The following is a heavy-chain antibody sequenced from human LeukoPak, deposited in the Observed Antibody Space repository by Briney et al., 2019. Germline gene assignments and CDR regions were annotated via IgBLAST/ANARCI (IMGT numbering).Heavy chain of an antibody. J-gene: IGHJ4*02. Sequence: SETLSLTCTVSGYSISSGYYWGWIRQPPGKGLEWIGSIYHSGSAYYNPSLKSRVTISVDTSKNQFSLKLSSVTAADTAVYYCATDAPNSSGYNYWGQGTLVTVSS. D-gene: IGHD3-22*01. CDR2: IYHSGSA. CDR1: GYSISSGYY. CDR3: ATDAPNSSGYNY. V-gene: IGHV4-38-2*02.